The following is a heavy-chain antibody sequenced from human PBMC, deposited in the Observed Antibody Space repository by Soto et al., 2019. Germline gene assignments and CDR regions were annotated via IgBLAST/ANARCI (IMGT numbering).Heavy chain of an antibody. CDR1: GFTFSIFS. CDR2: ISPSSSYI. J-gene: IGHJ4*02. Sequence: PGGSLRLSCAASGFTFSIFSMHSFRQAPGKGLELVSSISPSSSYIYYADSVRGRFTSSRDNAKNSLYLQMNSLRAEDTAVYYCARDQYYYDTSGYSYWGQGTLVTVSS. CDR3: ARDQYYYDTSGYSY. D-gene: IGHD3-22*01. V-gene: IGHV3-21*01.